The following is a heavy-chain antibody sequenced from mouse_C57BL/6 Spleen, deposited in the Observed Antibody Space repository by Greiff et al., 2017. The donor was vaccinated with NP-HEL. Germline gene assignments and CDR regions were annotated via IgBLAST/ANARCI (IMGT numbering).Heavy chain of an antibody. J-gene: IGHJ4*01. CDR1: GFTFSDYG. D-gene: IGHD2-4*01. V-gene: IGHV5-17*01. CDR2: ISSGSSTI. CDR3: ARKVTVNDLYDYDDGYAMDY. Sequence: EVKLVESGGGLVKPGGSLKLSCAASGFTFSDYGMHWVRQAPEKGLEWVAYISSGSSTIYYADTVKGRFTISRDNAKNTLFLQMTSLRSEDTAMSYCARKVTVNDLYDYDDGYAMDYWVQGTSVTVSS.